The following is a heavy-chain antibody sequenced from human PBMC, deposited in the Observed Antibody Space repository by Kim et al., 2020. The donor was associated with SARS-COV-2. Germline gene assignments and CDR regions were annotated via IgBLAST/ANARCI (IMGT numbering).Heavy chain of an antibody. CDR2: INHSGST. V-gene: IGHV4-34*01. J-gene: IGHJ4*02. Sequence: SETLSLTCAVYGGSFSGYYWSWIRQPPGKGLEWIGEINHSGSTNYNPSLKSRVTISVDTSKNQFSLKLSSVTAADTAVYYCARTYSYEDYWGQGTLVTVSS. D-gene: IGHD5-18*01. CDR1: GGSFSGYY. CDR3: ARTYSYEDY.